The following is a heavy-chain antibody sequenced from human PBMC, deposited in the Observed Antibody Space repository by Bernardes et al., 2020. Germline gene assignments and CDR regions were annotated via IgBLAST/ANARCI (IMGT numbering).Heavy chain of an antibody. D-gene: IGHD3-3*01. V-gene: IGHV3-13*01. J-gene: IGHJ5*02. CDR3: ARGQRGSYDFWSGYSRSNWFDP. CDR2: IGTVGDT. CDR1: GFTFSSYD. Sequence: GVLRLSCAASGFTFSSYDMHWVRQATGKGLEWVSAIGTVGDTYYPVSVKGRFTISRENAKNSLYLQMNSLRAGDTAVYYCARGQRGSYDFWSGYSRSNWFDPWGQGTLVTVSS.